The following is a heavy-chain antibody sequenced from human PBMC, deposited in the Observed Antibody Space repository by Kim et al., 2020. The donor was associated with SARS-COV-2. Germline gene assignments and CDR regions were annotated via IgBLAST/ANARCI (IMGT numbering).Heavy chain of an antibody. Sequence: GGSLRLSCTASGFTFRNYAMHWVRQAPGKGLEWVAVIWYDGSNKNYADSAKGRFTVSRDNSENTLNLQMNSLRDEDTAVYYCARDRLAAAAGFIDYWRQG. J-gene: IGHJ4*02. CDR2: IWYDGSNK. D-gene: IGHD6-13*01. CDR3: ARDRLAAAAGFIDY. V-gene: IGHV3-33*01. CDR1: GFTFRNYA.